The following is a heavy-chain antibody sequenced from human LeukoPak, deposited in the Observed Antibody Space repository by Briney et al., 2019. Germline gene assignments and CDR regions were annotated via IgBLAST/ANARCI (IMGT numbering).Heavy chain of an antibody. CDR3: ASGRPLGFDY. V-gene: IGHV4-30-2*01. CDR2: IYETGST. CDR1: GDSISTGGYS. J-gene: IGHJ4*02. Sequence: SQTLSLTCAVSGDSISTGGYSWTRIRQPPGKGLQWIGSIYETGSTSYNPSLQSRVTISIGRSKNQFSLELTSVTAADTAVYYCASGRPLGFDYWGQGTLVTVSS. D-gene: IGHD1-26*01.